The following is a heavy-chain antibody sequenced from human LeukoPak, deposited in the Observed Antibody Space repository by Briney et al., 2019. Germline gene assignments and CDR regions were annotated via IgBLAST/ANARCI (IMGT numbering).Heavy chain of an antibody. CDR2: ISTDGTDT. V-gene: IGHV3-74*01. CDR3: ATKQWLAPPPDS. CDR1: GFTFSKYW. J-gene: IGHJ4*02. D-gene: IGHD6-19*01. Sequence: PGGSVRLSCAASGFTFSKYWMLWVRQAPGKGLESVSRISTDGTDTTYADSVKGRFTVSRDNADNTMFLQMNSVRDEDTAVYYCATKQWLAPPPDSWGQGTPVTVSS.